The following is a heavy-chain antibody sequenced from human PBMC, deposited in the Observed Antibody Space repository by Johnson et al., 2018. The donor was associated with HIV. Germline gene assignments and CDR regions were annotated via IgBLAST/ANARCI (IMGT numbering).Heavy chain of an antibody. CDR2: IKSKTDGGTT. CDR3: ARDSGGGYDLVGYAFDI. Sequence: VQLVESGGGLVKPGGSLRLSCAASGFTFSNAWMSWVRQAPGKGLEWVGRIKSKTDGGTTDYAAPVKGRFTISRDDSKNTLYLQINSLTPEDTAVYFCARDSGGGYDLVGYAFDIWGQGTMVTVSS. J-gene: IGHJ3*02. V-gene: IGHV3-15*01. CDR1: GFTFSNAW. D-gene: IGHD5-12*01.